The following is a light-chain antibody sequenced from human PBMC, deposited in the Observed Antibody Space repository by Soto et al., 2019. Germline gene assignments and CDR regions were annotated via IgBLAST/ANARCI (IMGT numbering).Light chain of an antibody. CDR3: LQDYTYPRT. CDR2: AAS. CDR1: QGIRSD. Sequence: AIQMTQSPSSLSASVGDRVTITCRASQGIRSDLAWYQKKSGKAHKLLIYAASSLQSGVPSRFSGSGSGSDFTLTISSLQPEDFATYYCLQDYTYPRTFGQGTSVEI. J-gene: IGKJ1*01. V-gene: IGKV1-6*01.